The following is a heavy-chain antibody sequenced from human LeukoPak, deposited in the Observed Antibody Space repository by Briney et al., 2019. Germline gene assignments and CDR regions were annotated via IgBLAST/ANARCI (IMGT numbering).Heavy chain of an antibody. Sequence: PGGSLRLSCAASGFTISSNYMSWVRQAPGKGLEWVSVIYSGGSTYYTDSVKGRFTISRDKSKNKLYLQMNSLRAEDTAVYYCARDVGVLNWFDPWGQGTLFTVSS. CDR1: GFTISSNY. CDR3: ARDVGVLNWFDP. J-gene: IGHJ5*02. CDR2: IYSGGST. V-gene: IGHV3-66*01. D-gene: IGHD3-10*01.